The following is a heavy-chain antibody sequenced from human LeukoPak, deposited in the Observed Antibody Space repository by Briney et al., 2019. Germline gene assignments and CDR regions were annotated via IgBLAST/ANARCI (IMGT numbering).Heavy chain of an antibody. J-gene: IGHJ4*02. CDR2: LKSIVSGGTT. D-gene: IGHD3-22*01. Sequence: GGSLRLSCVASGFIFSNAWMRWVRQAPGKGLEWVGRLKSIVSGGTTDYAAPVKGRFTISRDDSKNTLYLQMNSLKSEDTAVYYCSTHYDSSSLVYWGQGTLVTVSS. V-gene: IGHV3-15*01. CDR1: GFIFSNAW. CDR3: STHYDSSSLVY.